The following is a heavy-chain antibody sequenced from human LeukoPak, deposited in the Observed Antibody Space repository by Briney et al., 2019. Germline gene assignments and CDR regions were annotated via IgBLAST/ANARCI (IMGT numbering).Heavy chain of an antibody. D-gene: IGHD3-3*01. CDR1: GGSISSGSYY. CDR3: ARSQRDDFWSGYYKY. J-gene: IGHJ4*02. Sequence: PSETLSLTCTVSGGSISSGSYYWSWIRQPAGKGLEWIGRIYTSGSTNYNTSLKSRVTISVDTSKNQFSLKLSSVTAADTAVYYCARSQRDDFWSGYYKYWGQGTLVTVSS. V-gene: IGHV4-61*02. CDR2: IYTSGST.